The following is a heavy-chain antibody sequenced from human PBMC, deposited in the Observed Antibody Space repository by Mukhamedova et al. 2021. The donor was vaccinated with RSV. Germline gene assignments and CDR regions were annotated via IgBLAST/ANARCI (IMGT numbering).Heavy chain of an antibody. V-gene: IGHV4-39*01. CDR3: TRHFGYNYGHIRD. Sequence: YNPSLKSRVTISVDTSRNQFSLKLSSVTAADTAVYYCTRHFGYNYGHIRDWGQGTLVTVSS. J-gene: IGHJ4*02. D-gene: IGHD5-18*01.